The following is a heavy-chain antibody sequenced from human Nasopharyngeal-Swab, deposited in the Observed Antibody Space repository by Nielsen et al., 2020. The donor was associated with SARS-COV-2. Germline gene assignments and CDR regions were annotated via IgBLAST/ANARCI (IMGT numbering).Heavy chain of an antibody. CDR2: ISRSGSSI. V-gene: IGHV3-11*04. Sequence: GESLKISCVASGYSFRTYGMSWIRQAPGKGLEWVTYISRSGSSIYYADSVKGRFTISRDNAKNSLYLQMNSLRAEDTAVYYCARDGQSRTNWSDPWGQGTVVTVSS. CDR3: ARDGQSRTNWSDP. D-gene: IGHD2-8*01. CDR1: GYSFRTYG. J-gene: IGHJ5*02.